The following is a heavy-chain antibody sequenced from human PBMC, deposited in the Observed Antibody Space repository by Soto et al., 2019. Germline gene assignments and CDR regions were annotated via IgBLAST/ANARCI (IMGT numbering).Heavy chain of an antibody. J-gene: IGHJ4*02. Sequence: SETLSLTCTVSGGSISSYYWSWIRQPPGKGLEWIGYIYYSGSTNYNPSLKSRVTISVDTSKNQFSLKLSSVTAADTAVYYCARHLGYSSGWYFDYWGQGTLVTVSS. CDR1: GGSISSYY. D-gene: IGHD6-19*01. V-gene: IGHV4-59*08. CDR3: ARHLGYSSGWYFDY. CDR2: IYYSGST.